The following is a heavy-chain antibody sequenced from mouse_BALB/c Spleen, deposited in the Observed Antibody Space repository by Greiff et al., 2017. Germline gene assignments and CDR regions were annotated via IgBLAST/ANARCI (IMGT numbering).Heavy chain of an antibody. Sequence: VQLQQSGPELVKPGASVKISCKASGYSFTGYYMHWVKQSHVKSLEWIGRINPYNGATSYNQNFKDKASLTVDKSSSTAYMELHSLTSEDSAVYYCARCPYGNLEGFAYWGQGTLVTVSA. D-gene: IGHD2-1*01. CDR2: INPYNGAT. CDR3: ARCPYGNLEGFAY. CDR1: GYSFTGYY. V-gene: IGHV1-31*01. J-gene: IGHJ3*01.